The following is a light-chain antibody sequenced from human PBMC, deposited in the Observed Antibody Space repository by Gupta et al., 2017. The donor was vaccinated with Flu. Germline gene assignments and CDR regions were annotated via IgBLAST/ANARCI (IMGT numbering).Light chain of an antibody. V-gene: IGLV2-11*01. Sequence: QSALTQPRSVSGSPGQSVAIPCSGSSSDVGGYNYVFWYQQHPGKAPKLMIYDVTKRPSGVPDRFSGSKSGNTASLTISGLQAEDEADYYCSSYAGTYTLGVFGGGTKLTVL. CDR1: SSDVGGYNY. CDR3: SSYAGTYTLGV. CDR2: DVT. J-gene: IGLJ3*02.